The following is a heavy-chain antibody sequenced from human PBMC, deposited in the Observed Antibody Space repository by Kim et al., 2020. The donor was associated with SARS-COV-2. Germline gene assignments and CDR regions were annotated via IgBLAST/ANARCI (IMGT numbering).Heavy chain of an antibody. CDR3: ARERRSGTYYSFDY. J-gene: IGHJ4*02. CDR2: IYYNGST. Sequence: SETLSLTCTVSGGSITGYYWSWIRQPPGKGLDWIGYIYYNGSTNYNPSLKSRLTISVDTSKNQFSLNLSSVTAADTAVYYCARERRSGTYYSFDYCGQGT. V-gene: IGHV4-59*13. D-gene: IGHD1-26*01. CDR1: GGSITGYY.